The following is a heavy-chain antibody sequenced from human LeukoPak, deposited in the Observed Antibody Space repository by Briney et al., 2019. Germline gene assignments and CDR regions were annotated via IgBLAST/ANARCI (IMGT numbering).Heavy chain of an antibody. V-gene: IGHV1-8*01. CDR1: GYTFTNHD. CDR3: ARGDY. J-gene: IGHJ4*02. Sequence: ASVKVSCKASGYTFTNHDINWVRQATGQGLEWMGWMTPNSGNTGYAQKLQGRVTMTRNTSISTAYMELSSLGSEDTAVYYCARGDYWGQGTLVTVSS. CDR2: MTPNSGNT.